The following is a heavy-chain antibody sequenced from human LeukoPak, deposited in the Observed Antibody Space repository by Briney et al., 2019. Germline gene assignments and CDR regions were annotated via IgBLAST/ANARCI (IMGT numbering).Heavy chain of an antibody. CDR2: IYTSGST. CDR1: SASISIYY. J-gene: IGHJ5*02. Sequence: SETLSLTCTLSSASISIYYWSWIRHPAGKGLEWIGRIYTSGSTNYNPSLKSRVTMSVDTSKNQFSLKLSSVTAADTAVYYCARDTYYYDSSGYWWFDPWGQGTLVTVSS. V-gene: IGHV4-4*07. CDR3: ARDTYYYDSSGYWWFDP. D-gene: IGHD3-22*01.